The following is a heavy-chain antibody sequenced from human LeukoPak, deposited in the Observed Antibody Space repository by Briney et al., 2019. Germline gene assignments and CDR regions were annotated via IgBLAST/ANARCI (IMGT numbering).Heavy chain of an antibody. CDR1: GGSISSSNYY. V-gene: IGHV4-39*07. CDR3: ARANYATTGSFDY. D-gene: IGHD2-2*01. J-gene: IGHJ4*02. Sequence: PSETLSLTCTVSGGSISSSNYYWGWIRQPPGKGREGIGRIYYSGSTYYNPSLKSRVTISVDTSKNQFSLKLSSVTAADTAVYYCARANYATTGSFDYWGQGTLVTVSS. CDR2: IYYSGST.